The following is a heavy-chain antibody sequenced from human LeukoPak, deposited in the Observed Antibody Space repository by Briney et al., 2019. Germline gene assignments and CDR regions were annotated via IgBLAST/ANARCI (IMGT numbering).Heavy chain of an antibody. CDR2: VSGSGRTM. CDR1: GFSFSDYY. CDR3: ARESGLTMVRGTFDY. V-gene: IGHV3-11*04. D-gene: IGHD3-10*01. Sequence: TGGSLRLSCEASGFSFSDYYMSWIRQAPGKGPEWLAYVSGSGRTMYYADSVKGRFTFSRDNAKNSLYLQMNSLRAEDTAVYYCARESGLTMVRGTFDYWGQGTLVTVSS. J-gene: IGHJ4*02.